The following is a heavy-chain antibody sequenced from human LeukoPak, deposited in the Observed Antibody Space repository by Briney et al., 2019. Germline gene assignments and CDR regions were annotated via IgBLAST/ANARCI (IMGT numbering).Heavy chain of an antibody. J-gene: IGHJ4*02. CDR3: ARVPDEEREFDY. CDR1: FXXYS. V-gene: IGHV3-48*01. Sequence: FXXYSMNWVRQXXGXGLEWVSYISSSSSTIYYADSVKGRFTISRDNAKNSLYLQMNSLRAEDTAVYYCARVPDEEREFDYWGQGTLVTVSS. CDR2: ISSSSSTI. D-gene: IGHD5-24*01.